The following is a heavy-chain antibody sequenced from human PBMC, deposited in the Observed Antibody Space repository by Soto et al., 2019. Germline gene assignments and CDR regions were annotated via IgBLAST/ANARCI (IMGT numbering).Heavy chain of an antibody. CDR3: ARSSTSANYVDY. D-gene: IGHD2-2*01. Sequence: QVQLQESGPGLVKPSQTLSLTCTVSGCSISSGGYYWSWIRQHPGKGLEWIGYIYYSGSTYYNPSRKSRVTISVDTSKNQFSLKLSSVTAADTAVYYCARSSTSANYVDYWGQGTLVTVSS. V-gene: IGHV4-31*03. J-gene: IGHJ4*02. CDR2: IYYSGST. CDR1: GCSISSGGYY.